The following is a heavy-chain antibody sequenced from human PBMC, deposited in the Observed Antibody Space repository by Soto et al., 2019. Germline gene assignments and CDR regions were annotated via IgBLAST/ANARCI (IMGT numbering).Heavy chain of an antibody. CDR2: IKEDGSDK. CDR3: ARFTRGSSGDY. CDR1: GFTFNTYW. Sequence: VGSLRLSCVASGFTFNTYWMSWVRQALGKGLEWVANIKEDGSDKYYVDSVKGRFTISRDNAKNLLYLQMNSLGAGDTAMYYCARFTRGSSGDYWGQGTLVTVSS. J-gene: IGHJ4*02. V-gene: IGHV3-7*01. D-gene: IGHD6-25*01.